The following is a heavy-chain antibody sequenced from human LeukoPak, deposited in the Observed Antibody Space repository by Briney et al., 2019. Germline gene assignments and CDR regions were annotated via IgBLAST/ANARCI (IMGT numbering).Heavy chain of an antibody. J-gene: IGHJ6*02. CDR3: ARGRVGAYPRRITMVRGVSLDV. Sequence: SETLSLTCAVCGGSFSGYYWSWIRQPPGKGLEWIGEINHSGSTNYNPSLKSRVTISVDTSKNQFSLKLSSVTAADTAVYYCARGRVGAYPRRITMVRGVSLDVWGQGTTVTVSS. V-gene: IGHV4-34*01. CDR1: GGSFSGYY. CDR2: INHSGST. D-gene: IGHD3-10*01.